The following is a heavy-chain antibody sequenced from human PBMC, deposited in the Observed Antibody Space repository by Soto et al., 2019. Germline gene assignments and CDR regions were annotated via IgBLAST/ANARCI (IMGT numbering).Heavy chain of an antibody. CDR3: ARGRRGPISTIPLLDN. J-gene: IGHJ4*02. V-gene: IGHV3-33*01. CDR2: TWSDERRK. CDR1: GFTFRRYG. Sequence: QVQLVESGGGVVQPGRPLILSCTASGFTFRRYGMHWVRQAPGKGLEWVAITWSDERRKYYADSVKGRLTIAIDNYKNTVLLQMGSLRAEDTAVYYCARGRRGPISTIPLLDNWGQGTLVTVSS. D-gene: IGHD2-21*01.